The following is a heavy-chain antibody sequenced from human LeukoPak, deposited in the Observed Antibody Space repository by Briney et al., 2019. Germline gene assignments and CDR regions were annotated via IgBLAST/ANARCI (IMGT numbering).Heavy chain of an antibody. CDR3: ARERGDSSGSFDY. CDR2: IYYSGST. D-gene: IGHD3-22*01. CDR1: GGSISSYY. J-gene: IGHJ4*02. V-gene: IGHV4-59*01. Sequence: ASETLSLTCTVSGGSISSYYWSWIRQPPGKGLEWIGYIYYSGSTNYNPSLKSRVTISVDTSKNQFSLKLSSVTAADTAVYYCARERGDSSGSFDYWGQGTLVTVS.